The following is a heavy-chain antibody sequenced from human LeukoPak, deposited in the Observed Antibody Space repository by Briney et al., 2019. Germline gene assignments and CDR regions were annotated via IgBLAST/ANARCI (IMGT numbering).Heavy chain of an antibody. Sequence: PGGSLRLSCAVSGFTFSSYWMNWVRQAPGKGLESEASIRQDGGEKSYVDSVKGRFTISRDNTKNSLYLQMSSLRAEDTAVYYCARDGTAAGLYFDLWGQGTLVTVSS. CDR3: ARDGTAAGLYFDL. J-gene: IGHJ4*01. CDR1: GFTFSSYW. D-gene: IGHD6-13*01. V-gene: IGHV3-7*01. CDR2: IRQDGGEK.